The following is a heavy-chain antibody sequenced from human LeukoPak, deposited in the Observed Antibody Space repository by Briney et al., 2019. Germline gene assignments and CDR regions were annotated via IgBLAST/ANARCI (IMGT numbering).Heavy chain of an antibody. V-gene: IGHV3-23*01. CDR3: AEDLHSYGDYVVDY. J-gene: IGHJ4*02. Sequence: GGSLRLSCAASGFTFSSYAMSWVRQAPGKGLEWVSAISGSGGSTYYADSVKGRFTISRDNSKNTLYLQMNSLRAEDTAVYYCAEDLHSYGDYVVDYWGQGTLVTVSS. CDR1: GFTFSSYA. CDR2: ISGSGGST. D-gene: IGHD4-17*01.